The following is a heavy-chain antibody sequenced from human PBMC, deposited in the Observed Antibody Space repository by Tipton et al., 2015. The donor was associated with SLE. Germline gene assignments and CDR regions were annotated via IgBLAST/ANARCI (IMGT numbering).Heavy chain of an antibody. CDR3: ARDGLELRWSNYYGMDV. CDR1: GYSISSGYY. J-gene: IGHJ6*02. V-gene: IGHV4-38-2*02. D-gene: IGHD4-23*01. CDR2: IYYSGST. Sequence: TLSLTCAVSGYSISSGYYWGWIRQPPGKGLEWIGSIYYSGSTYYNPSLKSRVTISVDTSKNQFSLKLSSVTAADTAVYYCARDGLELRWSNYYGMDVWGQGTTVTVSS.